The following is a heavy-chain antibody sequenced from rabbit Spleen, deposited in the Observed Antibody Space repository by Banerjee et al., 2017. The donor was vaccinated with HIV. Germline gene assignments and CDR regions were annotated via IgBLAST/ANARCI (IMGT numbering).Heavy chain of an antibody. V-gene: IGHV1S7*01. CDR1: GIDFTNYY. D-gene: IGHD8-1*01. CDR2: IYAARGTT. J-gene: IGHJ6*01. Sequence: QLTETGGGLVQPGGSLTLSCKASGIDFTNYYITWVRQAPGKGPEWIGIIYAARGTTDYASWVNGRFTISSDNAQSTVDLKMTSLTAADTATYFCARDAGTSFSTYGMDLWGQGTLVTVS. CDR3: ARDAGTSFSTYGMDL.